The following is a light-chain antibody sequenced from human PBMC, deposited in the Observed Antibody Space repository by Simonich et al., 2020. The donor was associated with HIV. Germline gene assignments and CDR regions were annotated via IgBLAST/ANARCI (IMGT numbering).Light chain of an antibody. CDR1: SSDVGGYNY. CDR2: DVS. CDR3: SSYTSSSTFV. V-gene: IGLV2-14*01. J-gene: IGLJ2*01. Sequence: QSALPQPASVSGSPGQSITISCTGTSSDVGGYNYVSWYQQHPGKAPKIMIYDVSKRPSGVSNRFSGSKSGNTASLTISGLQDEDEADYYCSSYTSSSTFVFGGGTKLTVL.